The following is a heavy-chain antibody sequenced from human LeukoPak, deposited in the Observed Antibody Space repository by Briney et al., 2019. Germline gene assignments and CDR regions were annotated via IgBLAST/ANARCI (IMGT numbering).Heavy chain of an antibody. J-gene: IGHJ4*02. CDR1: GFILSTHG. CDR3: ARDLSFGSLDF. D-gene: IGHD1-26*01. V-gene: IGHV3-33*01. Sequence: GGSLRLSCAASGFILSTHGMHWVRQAPGKGLEWVAGMWYDGSREDYADSVRGRFTISRDMSKNTLNLQMNSLRVEDTAMFYCARDLSFGSLDFRGQGTLVTVSS. CDR2: MWYDGSRE.